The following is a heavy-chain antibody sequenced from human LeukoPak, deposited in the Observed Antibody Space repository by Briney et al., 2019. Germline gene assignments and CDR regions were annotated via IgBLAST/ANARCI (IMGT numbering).Heavy chain of an antibody. Sequence: GGSLRLSCAASGFTFSNAWMSWVRQAPGKGLEWVGRIKRKTDGGTTDYAAPVKGRFTISRDDSKNTLYLQMNSLKTEDTAVYYCTTDQRDYYDSSGYNREWGQGTLVTVSS. V-gene: IGHV3-15*01. CDR1: GFTFSNAW. CDR3: TTDQRDYYDSSGYNRE. D-gene: IGHD3-22*01. CDR2: IKRKTDGGTT. J-gene: IGHJ4*02.